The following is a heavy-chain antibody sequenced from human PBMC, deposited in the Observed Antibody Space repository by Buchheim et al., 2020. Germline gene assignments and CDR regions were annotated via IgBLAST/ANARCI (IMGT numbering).Heavy chain of an antibody. CDR1: GFTFSSYG. V-gene: IGHV3-30*18. J-gene: IGHJ6*02. D-gene: IGHD6-13*01. CDR3: AKGYSSRSGLDV. CDR2: ISSDGSNK. Sequence: QVQLVESGGGVVQPGRSLRLSCAASGFTFSSYGMHWVRQAPGKGLEWVAVISSDGSNKSYADSVKGRFTISSDNSKNTLYLQMNSLRAEDTAVYYCAKGYSSRSGLDVWGQGTT.